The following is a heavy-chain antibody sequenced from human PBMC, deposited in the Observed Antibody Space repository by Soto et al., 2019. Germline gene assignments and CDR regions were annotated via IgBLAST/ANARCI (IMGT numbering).Heavy chain of an antibody. Sequence: SETLSLTCTVSGGSISSSSYYWGWIRQPPGKGLEWIGSIYYSGSTYYNPSLKSRVTISVDTSKNQFSLKLSSVTAADTAVYYCARPQLLSYRAPGYYFDYWGQGTLVTVSS. CDR2: IYYSGST. J-gene: IGHJ4*02. D-gene: IGHD2-2*01. V-gene: IGHV4-39*01. CDR1: GGSISSSSYY. CDR3: ARPQLLSYRAPGYYFDY.